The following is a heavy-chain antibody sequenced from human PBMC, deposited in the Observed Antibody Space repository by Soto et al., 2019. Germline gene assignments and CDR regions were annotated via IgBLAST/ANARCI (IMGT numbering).Heavy chain of an antibody. Sequence: GGSLRLSCAASGFTFDDYAMHWVRQAPGKGLEWVSGISWNSGSIGYADSVKGRFTISRDNAKNSLYLQMNSLRAEDTALYYCASGYDWAPHPFDYWGQGTLVTVSS. D-gene: IGHD5-12*01. CDR3: ASGYDWAPHPFDY. V-gene: IGHV3-9*01. J-gene: IGHJ4*02. CDR2: ISWNSGSI. CDR1: GFTFDDYA.